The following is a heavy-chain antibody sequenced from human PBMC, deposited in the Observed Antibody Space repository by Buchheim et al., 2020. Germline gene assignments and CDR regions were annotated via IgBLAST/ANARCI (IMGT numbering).Heavy chain of an antibody. CDR1: GFTFGRYW. CDR3: SKDMSGAEDS. V-gene: IGHV3-74*03. CDR2: INEDGSHT. Sequence: EVQVVESGGGLVQPGGSLRLSCAASGFTFGRYWMHWVRQAPGGALVWVSRINEDGSHTTYTDSVKGRFNISRDNAKKTLYLQMNSLTAEDTAVYYCSKDMSGAEDSWGQGTL. D-gene: IGHD2-15*01. J-gene: IGHJ4*02.